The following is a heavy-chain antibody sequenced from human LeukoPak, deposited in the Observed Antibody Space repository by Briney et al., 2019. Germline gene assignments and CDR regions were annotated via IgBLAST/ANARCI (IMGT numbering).Heavy chain of an antibody. Sequence: PGGSLRLSCAASGFTFSNAWMNWVRQAPGKGLEWVSYISSSGRTIYYADSVKGRFTISRDNAKNSLFLQMNSLRAEDTAVYYCARVLRYCSGGNCYSGGLGYMDVWGKGTTVTISS. CDR3: ARVLRYCSGGNCYSGGLGYMDV. D-gene: IGHD2-15*01. V-gene: IGHV3-11*01. CDR2: ISSSGRTI. J-gene: IGHJ6*03. CDR1: GFTFSNAW.